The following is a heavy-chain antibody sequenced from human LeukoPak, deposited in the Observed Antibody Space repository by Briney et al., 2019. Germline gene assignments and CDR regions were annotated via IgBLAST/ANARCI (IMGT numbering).Heavy chain of an antibody. CDR1: GGSISSFY. Sequence: SETLSLTCTVSGGSISSFYWTWIRQPPVKGLEWIGYIYYSGSTNYNPSLKSRVTISVDTSMNQFSLKLSSVTAADTAVYYCARGPHWGYFDYWGQGTLVTVSS. J-gene: IGHJ4*02. CDR2: IYYSGST. D-gene: IGHD3-16*01. CDR3: ARGPHWGYFDY. V-gene: IGHV4-59*01.